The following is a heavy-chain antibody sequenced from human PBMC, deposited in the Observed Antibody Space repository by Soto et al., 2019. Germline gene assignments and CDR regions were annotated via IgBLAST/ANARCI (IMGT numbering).Heavy chain of an antibody. CDR1: GFTFSDYY. D-gene: IGHD3-10*01. Sequence: GGSLRLSCAASGFTFSDYYMSWIRQAPGKGLEWVSYISSSSSYTNYADSVKGRFTISRDNAKNSLYLQMNSLRAEDTAVYYCARALPDYYGSGSYLDYWGKGTLVTVSS. CDR3: ARALPDYYGSGSYLDY. CDR2: ISSSSSYT. J-gene: IGHJ4*02. V-gene: IGHV3-11*06.